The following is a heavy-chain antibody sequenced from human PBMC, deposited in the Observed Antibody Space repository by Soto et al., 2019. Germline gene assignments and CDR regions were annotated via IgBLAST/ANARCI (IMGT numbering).Heavy chain of an antibody. CDR1: GYTLTSYY. D-gene: IGHD3-3*01. J-gene: IGHJ5*02. CDR3: ARDPRLTIFGVVPPGINWFDP. CDR2: INPSGGST. Sequence: ASVKVSCKASGYTLTSYYMHWVRQAPGQGLEWMGIINPSGGSTSYAQKFQGRVTMTRDTSTSTVYMELSSLRSEDTAVYYCARDPRLTIFGVVPPGINWFDPWGQGTLVTVSS. V-gene: IGHV1-46*01.